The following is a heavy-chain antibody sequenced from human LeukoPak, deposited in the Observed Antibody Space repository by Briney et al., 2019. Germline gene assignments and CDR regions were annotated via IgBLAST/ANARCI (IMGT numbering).Heavy chain of an antibody. CDR2: ISAYNGNA. CDR3: ARDYVSVIRGANIFGY. CDR1: GYTFTSYG. J-gene: IGHJ4*02. D-gene: IGHD3-10*01. Sequence: GASVKVSCKTPGYTFTSYGMSWVRQAPGQGLEWMGWISAYNGNARYAQKFQDRVTMTTDTSTTTVYMELRSLRSDDTAAYYCARDYVSVIRGANIFGYWGQGTLVTVSS. V-gene: IGHV1-18*01.